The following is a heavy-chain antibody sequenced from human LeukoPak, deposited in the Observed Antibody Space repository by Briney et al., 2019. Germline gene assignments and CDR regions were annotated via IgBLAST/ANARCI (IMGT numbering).Heavy chain of an antibody. D-gene: IGHD3-10*01. Sequence: SETLSLTCAVYGGSFSGYYWSWIRQPPGKGLEWIGEINHSGSTNYNPSLKSRVTISVDTSKNQFSLKLSSVTAADTAVYYCAKERTYYYGSGSSVWGQGTLVTVSS. CDR1: GGSFSGYY. CDR3: AKERTYYYGSGSSV. V-gene: IGHV4-34*01. CDR2: INHSGST. J-gene: IGHJ4*02.